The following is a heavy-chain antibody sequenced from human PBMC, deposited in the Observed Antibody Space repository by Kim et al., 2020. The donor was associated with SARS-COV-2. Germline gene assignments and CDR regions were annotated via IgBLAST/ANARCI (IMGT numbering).Heavy chain of an antibody. CDR1: GGTFSSDG. J-gene: IGHJ4*02. Sequence: SVKVSCKASGGTFSSDGLSWVRQAPGQGLEWMGGIIPIFGTANYAQKFQGRVTITADEATSTAYMELTGLRSEDTGIYYCASRGKGGLPYFAPHFDSWGQGTQVTVSS. CDR3: ASRGKGGLPYFAPHFDS. V-gene: IGHV1-69*13. D-gene: IGHD3-9*01. CDR2: IIPIFGTA.